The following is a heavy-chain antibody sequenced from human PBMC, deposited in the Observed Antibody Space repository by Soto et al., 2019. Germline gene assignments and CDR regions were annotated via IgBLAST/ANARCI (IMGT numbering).Heavy chain of an antibody. V-gene: IGHV4-59*01. CDR2: IYYSGST. J-gene: IGHJ3*02. D-gene: IGHD3-10*01. CDR1: GGSISSYY. Sequence: ILSLTCTVSGGSISSYYWSWIRQPPGNGLEWIGYIYYSGSTNYNPSLKSRVTISVDTSKNQFSLKLSSVTAADTAVYYCARDQYYYGSGSYLGAFDIWGQGTMVTVSS. CDR3: ARDQYYYGSGSYLGAFDI.